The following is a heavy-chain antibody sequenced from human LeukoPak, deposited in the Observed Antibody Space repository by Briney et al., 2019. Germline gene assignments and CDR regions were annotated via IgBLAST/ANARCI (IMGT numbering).Heavy chain of an antibody. V-gene: IGHV3-64*01. CDR1: GFTFSSYA. CDR3: ARGFRAAAGTRYYYYYMDV. D-gene: IGHD6-13*01. Sequence: GGSLRLSCAASGFTFSSYAMHWVRQAPGKGLEYVSAISSNGGSTYYANSVKGRFTISRDNSKNTLYLQMGSLRAEDMAVYYCARGFRAAAGTRYYYYYMDVWGKGTTVTISS. J-gene: IGHJ6*03. CDR2: ISSNGGST.